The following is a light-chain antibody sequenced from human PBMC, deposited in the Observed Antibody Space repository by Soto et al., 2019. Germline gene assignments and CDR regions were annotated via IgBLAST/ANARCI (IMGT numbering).Light chain of an antibody. J-gene: IGKJ2*01. CDR3: QQYNNWPGT. CDR1: QSVSSN. Sequence: EIVMTQSPATLSVSPGERATRSCRASQSVSSNLAWYQQKPGQAPRLLIYGASTRATGIPARFSGSGSGTEFTLTISSLQSEDFAVYYGQQYNNWPGTFGQGTKLEIK. CDR2: GAS. V-gene: IGKV3-15*01.